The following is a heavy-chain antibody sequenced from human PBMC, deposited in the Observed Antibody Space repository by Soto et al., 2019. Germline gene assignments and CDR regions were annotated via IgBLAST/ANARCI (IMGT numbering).Heavy chain of an antibody. V-gene: IGHV3-23*01. J-gene: IGHJ3*01. CDR1: GFNFSSDV. CDR2: IFGSGITT. CDR3: AKSQSGSFFAAFDL. D-gene: IGHD1-26*01. Sequence: GGSLRLSCAASGFNFSSDVMNWVRQTPGKGLEWVASIFGSGITTYYADSVKGRLTISRDNSKNTLHLQLNSLRAEDTALYYCAKSQSGSFFAAFDLWGQGSLVTVS.